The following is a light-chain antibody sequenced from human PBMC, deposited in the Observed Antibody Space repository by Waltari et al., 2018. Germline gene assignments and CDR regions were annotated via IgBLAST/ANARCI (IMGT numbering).Light chain of an antibody. CDR1: ESVLYSSNNKNH. CDR2: WAS. CDR3: QQYYNTPLT. V-gene: IGKV4-1*01. J-gene: IGKJ4*01. Sequence: DIVMTQSPESLAVSLAERATISCQTRESVLYSSNNKNHLAWYQQKPGQPTRLLLYWASTRESGVPDRFIGSGSETDFTLTVTSLQAEDVAVYYCQQYYNTPLTFGGGTKVGVK.